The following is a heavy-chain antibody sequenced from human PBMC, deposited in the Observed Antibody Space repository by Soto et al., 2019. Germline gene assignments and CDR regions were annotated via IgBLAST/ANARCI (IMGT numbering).Heavy chain of an antibody. J-gene: IGHJ6*02. V-gene: IGHV3-7*01. Sequence: GGSLRLSCEASGLVFSSFWMSWVRQAPGKGLEWVAYIKQDGSEKYYVDSVKGRFTISSDNPKSSLYLQMNNLRAEDAAVYYCARGHKGLEVWGQGTTVTVSS. CDR1: GLVFSSFW. CDR3: ARGHKGLEV. CDR2: IKQDGSEK.